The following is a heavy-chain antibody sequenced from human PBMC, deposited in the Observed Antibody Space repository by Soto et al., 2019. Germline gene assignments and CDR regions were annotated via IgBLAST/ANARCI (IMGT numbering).Heavy chain of an antibody. CDR2: IYTSASI. D-gene: IGHD6-19*01. CDR3: ARDREAGYNFYSGIDV. J-gene: IGHJ6*02. Sequence: PTETLSLTCSVSGADINTYSWTWIRQPAGKGLEWIGRIYTSASINYNPSLKGRVTLSVDTSTNQVSLRLASVTAADMAIYYCARDREAGYNFYSGIDVWGQGNTVTVSS. V-gene: IGHV4-4*07. CDR1: GADINTYS.